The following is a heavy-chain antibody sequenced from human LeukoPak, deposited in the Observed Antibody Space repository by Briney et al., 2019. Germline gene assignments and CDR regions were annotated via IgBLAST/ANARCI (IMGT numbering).Heavy chain of an antibody. Sequence: GGSLRLSCAASGFTFNNYAMNWVRQAPGKGLEWVSAISSGGSSTYYPDSVKGRFTISRDNSKNTLYLQMNSLRAEDTAVYYCAREPAAAGKNWFDPWGQGTLVTVSS. J-gene: IGHJ5*02. V-gene: IGHV3-23*01. CDR1: GFTFNNYA. CDR3: AREPAAAGKNWFDP. CDR2: ISSGGSST. D-gene: IGHD6-25*01.